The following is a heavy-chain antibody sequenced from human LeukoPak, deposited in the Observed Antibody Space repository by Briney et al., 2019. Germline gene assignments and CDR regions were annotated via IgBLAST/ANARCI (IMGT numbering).Heavy chain of an antibody. V-gene: IGHV3-23*01. CDR3: AKQYSGGCYSTVHY. D-gene: IGHD2-15*01. Sequence: PGGSLRLSCAASGFTFSNYAMSWVRQAPGKGLEWVSSISGSGGSTYYADSVKGRFTISRDNSKNTLYLQMNSLRADDTAIYYCAKQYSGGCYSTVHYWGQGALVTVSS. J-gene: IGHJ4*02. CDR2: ISGSGGST. CDR1: GFTFSNYA.